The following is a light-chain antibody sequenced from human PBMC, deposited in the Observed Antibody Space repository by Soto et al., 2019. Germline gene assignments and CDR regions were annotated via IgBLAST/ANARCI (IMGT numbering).Light chain of an antibody. CDR3: TSYVGDDPWV. CDR1: SSDVGAYKY. J-gene: IGLJ3*02. V-gene: IGLV2-8*01. Sequence: QSALTQPPSASGSPGQSVTISCTGTSSDVGAYKYVSWYQQYPGKAPKLMIYEVTKRPSGVPDRFSGSKSGNTASLTVSGLQAEDEADYYCTSYVGDDPWVFGGGIKLTVL. CDR2: EVT.